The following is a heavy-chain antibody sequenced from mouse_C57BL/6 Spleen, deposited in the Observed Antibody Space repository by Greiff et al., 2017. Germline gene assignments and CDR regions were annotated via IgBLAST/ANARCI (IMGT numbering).Heavy chain of an antibody. CDR1: GYTFTDYY. CDR2: INPNNGGT. CDR3: ARYGSSYGLFDY. V-gene: IGHV1-26*01. J-gene: IGHJ2*01. Sequence: EVQLQQSGPELVKPGASVKISCKASGYTFTDYYMNWVKQSHGKSLEWIGDINPNNGGTSYNQKFKGKATLTVDKSSSTAYMELRSLTSEDSAVYYCARYGSSYGLFDYWGQGTTLTVSS. D-gene: IGHD1-1*01.